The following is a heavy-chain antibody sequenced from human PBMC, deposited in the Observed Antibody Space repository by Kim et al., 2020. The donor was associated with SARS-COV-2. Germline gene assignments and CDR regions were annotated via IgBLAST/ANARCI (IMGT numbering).Heavy chain of an antibody. CDR2: INHSGST. V-gene: IGHV4-34*01. CDR1: GGSFSGYY. CDR3: ARGPYCSSTSCYRGDFDY. D-gene: IGHD2-2*02. J-gene: IGHJ4*01. Sequence: SQTLSLTCAVYGGSFSGYYWSWIRQPPGKGLEWIGEINHSGSTNYNPSLKSRVTISVDTSKNQFSLKLSSVTAADTAVYYCARGPYCSSTSCYRGDFDYW.